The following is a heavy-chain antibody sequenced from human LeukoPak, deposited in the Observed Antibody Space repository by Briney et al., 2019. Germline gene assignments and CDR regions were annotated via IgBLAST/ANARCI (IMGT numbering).Heavy chain of an antibody. V-gene: IGHV1-69*13. Sequence: SVKVSCKASGYTFTSYAMNWVRQAPGQGLEWMGGIIPIFGTANYAQKFQGRVTITADESTSTAYMELSSLRSEDTAVYYCARPRSGSGSYYYYYGMDVWGQGTTVTVSS. CDR1: GYTFTSYA. J-gene: IGHJ6*02. CDR3: ARPRSGSGSYYYYYGMDV. D-gene: IGHD3-10*01. CDR2: IIPIFGTA.